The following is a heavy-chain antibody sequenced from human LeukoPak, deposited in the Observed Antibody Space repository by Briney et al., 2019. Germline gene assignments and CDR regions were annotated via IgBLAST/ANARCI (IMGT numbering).Heavy chain of an antibody. Sequence: ASVKVSCKASGYTFTGYYMHWVRQAPGQGLEWMGWINPNSGGTNYAQKFQGRVTMTRDTSISTAYMELSRLRSDDTAVYYCAMTNYDYVWGSYRQGAFDIWGQGTMVTVSS. CDR2: INPNSGGT. V-gene: IGHV1-2*02. D-gene: IGHD3-16*02. CDR3: AMTNYDYVWGSYRQGAFDI. CDR1: GYTFTGYY. J-gene: IGHJ3*02.